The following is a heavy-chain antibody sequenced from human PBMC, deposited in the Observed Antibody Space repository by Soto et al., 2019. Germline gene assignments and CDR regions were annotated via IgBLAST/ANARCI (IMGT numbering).Heavy chain of an antibody. V-gene: IGHV3-15*07. CDR2: IKSKTDGGIT. Sequence: EVQLVESGGGLVKPGGSLRLSCAASGFTFSNAWMNWVRQAPGKGLEWVGRIKSKTDGGITDYAAPVKGRFTISRDDSKNTLYLQMNSLKTEDTAVYYCTTQTMIRGWELLGFDYWGQGTLVTVSS. CDR3: TTQTMIRGWELLGFDY. D-gene: IGHD1-26*01. CDR1: GFTFSNAW. J-gene: IGHJ4*02.